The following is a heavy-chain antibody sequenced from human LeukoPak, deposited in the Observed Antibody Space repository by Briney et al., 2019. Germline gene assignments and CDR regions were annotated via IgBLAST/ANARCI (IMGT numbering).Heavy chain of an antibody. V-gene: IGHV3-74*01. J-gene: IGHJ1*01. D-gene: IGHD5-24*01. Sequence: GGSLRLSCAASGFTFSDYWIHWVRQAPGKGLVWVSRINTDGSITNYADSVKGRFSISRDNAKNTLYLQMSSLRAEDTAVYYCADGYNPYFQHWGQGTLVIVSS. CDR1: GFTFSDYW. CDR3: ADGYNPYFQH. CDR2: INTDGSIT.